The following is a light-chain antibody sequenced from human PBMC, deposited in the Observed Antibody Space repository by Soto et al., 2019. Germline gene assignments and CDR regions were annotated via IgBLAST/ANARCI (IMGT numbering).Light chain of an antibody. CDR1: QXVXXSY. J-gene: IGKJ1*01. V-gene: IGKV3-20*01. CDR3: QQYGSSPPSLT. Sequence: EIVXXXSPGTXXLSPGERATXXXXXSQXVXXSYLAWYQQKPGQAPRLLIYGASSRATGIPDRFSGSGSGTDFTLTISRLEPEDFAVYYCQQYGSSPPSLTFGQGTKVEIK. CDR2: GAS.